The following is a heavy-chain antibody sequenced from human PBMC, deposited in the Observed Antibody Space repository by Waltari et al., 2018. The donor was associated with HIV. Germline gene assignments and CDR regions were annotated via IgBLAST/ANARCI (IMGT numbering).Heavy chain of an antibody. CDR3: VRDRQQLAPNYYYYGMDV. V-gene: IGHV4-61*08. CDR2: IVYSGNT. D-gene: IGHD6-13*01. J-gene: IGHJ6*02. CDR1: GGSVRSGDYY. Sequence: QVRLQQSGPGLVKPSETLSLTCTVSGGSVRSGDYYWSWIRQPPGKGLVWIGFIVYSGNTKYNPSLNSRITISIDTSKNQFSLQLSSVTAADTAVYYCVRDRQQLAPNYYYYGMDVWGQGTTVTVSS.